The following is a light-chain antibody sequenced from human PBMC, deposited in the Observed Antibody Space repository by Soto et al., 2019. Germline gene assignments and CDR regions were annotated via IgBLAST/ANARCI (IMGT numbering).Light chain of an antibody. Sequence: DVVMTQSPLSLPVTLGQSASISCTSSQSLVYADGNTYLNWLQQRPGQSPRRLIYKVFNRDSGVPDRFSGSASGSVFTLTISRVEAEDIGVYYCMQTAHWPYTFGRGTKVDIK. J-gene: IGKJ2*01. CDR1: QSLVYADGNTY. CDR2: KVF. CDR3: MQTAHWPYT. V-gene: IGKV2-30*01.